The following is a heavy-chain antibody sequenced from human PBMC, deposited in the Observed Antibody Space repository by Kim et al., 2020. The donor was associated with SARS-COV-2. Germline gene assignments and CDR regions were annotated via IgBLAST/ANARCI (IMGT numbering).Heavy chain of an antibody. Sequence: SETLSLTCTVSGGSISSGGYYWSWIRQHPGKGLEWIGYIYYSGSTYYNPSLKSRVTISVDTSKNQFSLKLSSVTAADTAGDDCARDSSGYYPPMGVDVWG. V-gene: IGHV4-31*03. CDR2: IYYSGST. J-gene: IGHJ6*01. D-gene: IGHD3-22*01. CDR1: GGSISSGGYY. CDR3: ARDSSGYYPPMGVDV.